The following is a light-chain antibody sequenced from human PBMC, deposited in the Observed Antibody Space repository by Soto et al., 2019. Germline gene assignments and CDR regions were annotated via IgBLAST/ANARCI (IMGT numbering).Light chain of an antibody. Sequence: EIVLTQSPATLSLSPGERATLSCRASQSVSGYLAWYQQKPGQAPRLLIYDASNRATGIPARFSGSGSGTDFTLTISSLEPGDFAVYYCQQRSNGPFTFGPGTTVDVK. J-gene: IGKJ3*01. CDR2: DAS. CDR3: QQRSNGPFT. V-gene: IGKV3-11*01. CDR1: QSVSGY.